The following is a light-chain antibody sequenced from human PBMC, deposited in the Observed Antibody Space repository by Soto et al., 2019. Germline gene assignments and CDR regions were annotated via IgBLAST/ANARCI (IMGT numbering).Light chain of an antibody. CDR3: GSLVGNTGFV. CDR1: SSDVGGYNY. J-gene: IGLJ1*01. CDR2: EVN. V-gene: IGLV2-8*01. Sequence: QSVLTQPPSASGSPGQSVTISCTGTSSDVGGYNYVSWFQHHPGKAPKLLIHEVNKRPSGVPDRFSGSKSGNTASLTVSGLQASEGAVYYFGSLVGNTGFVFGTGTKVT.